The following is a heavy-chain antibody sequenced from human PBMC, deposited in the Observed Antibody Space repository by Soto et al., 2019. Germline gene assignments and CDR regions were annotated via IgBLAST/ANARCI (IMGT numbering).Heavy chain of an antibody. V-gene: IGHV1-69*12. CDR2: IVPTVDTS. D-gene: IGHD5-12*01. CDR3: VRVVAIPGYPDN. J-gene: IGHJ4*02. Sequence: QVQLVQSGAEVRQPASSVKVSCKTSGATFSSYAITWVRQAPGQGLEWMGGIVPTVDTSTYAQKFQGRVTXXAXXCTNTVYMELSSLRSDDTAVYYCVRVVAIPGYPDNWGQGTLVTVSS. CDR1: GATFSSYA.